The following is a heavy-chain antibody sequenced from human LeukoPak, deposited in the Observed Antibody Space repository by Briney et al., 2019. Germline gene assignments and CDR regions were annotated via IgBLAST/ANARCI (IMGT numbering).Heavy chain of an antibody. V-gene: IGHV3-30*04. Sequence: GGSLRLSCAASGFNLSSYAMHWVRQAPGKGLEWVAVISYDGSNKYYADSVKGRFTISRDNSKNTLYLQMNSLRAEDTAVYYCASLRVVVPAANPNFDYWGQGTLVTVSS. CDR3: ASLRVVVPAANPNFDY. CDR2: ISYDGSNK. J-gene: IGHJ4*02. D-gene: IGHD2-2*01. CDR1: GFNLSSYA.